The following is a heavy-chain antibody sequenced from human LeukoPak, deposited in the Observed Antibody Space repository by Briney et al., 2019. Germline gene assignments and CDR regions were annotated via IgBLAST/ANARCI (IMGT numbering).Heavy chain of an antibody. Sequence: ASVKVSCKASGYTFTSYGISWVRQAPGQGLEWMGWISAYSGNTNYAQKLQGRVTMTTDTSTSTAYMALRSLRSDDTAVYYCARDLSPRVTTVTNNWFDPWGQGTLVTVSS. CDR2: ISAYSGNT. V-gene: IGHV1-18*01. J-gene: IGHJ5*02. CDR1: GYTFTSYG. CDR3: ARDLSPRVTTVTNNWFDP. D-gene: IGHD4-17*01.